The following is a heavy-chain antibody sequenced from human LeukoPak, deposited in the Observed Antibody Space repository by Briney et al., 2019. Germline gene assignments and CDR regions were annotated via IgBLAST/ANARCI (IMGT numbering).Heavy chain of an antibody. CDR3: ASRIQRDDAFDI. D-gene: IGHD5-18*01. CDR2: IIPIFGTA. V-gene: IGHV1-69*05. J-gene: IGHJ3*02. CDR1: GYTFTSYG. Sequence: GASVKVSCKASGYTFTSYGISWVRQAPGQGLEWMGGIIPIFGTANYAQKFQGRVTITTDESTSTAYMELSSLRSEDTAVYYCASRIQRDDAFDIWGQGTMVTVSS.